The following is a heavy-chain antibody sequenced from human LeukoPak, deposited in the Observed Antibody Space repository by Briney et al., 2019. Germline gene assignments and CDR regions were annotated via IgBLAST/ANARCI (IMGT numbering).Heavy chain of an antibody. D-gene: IGHD5-12*01. CDR2: INPNSGGT. V-gene: IGHV1-2*02. J-gene: IGHJ4*02. Sequence: ASVKVSCKASGYTFTGYYMHWVRQAPGQGLEWMGWINPNSGGTNYAQKFQGRVTMTRDTSISTAYMELSRLRSDDTAVYYCAALWLRCRSFDYWGQGTLVTVSS. CDR1: GYTFTGYY. CDR3: AALWLRCRSFDY.